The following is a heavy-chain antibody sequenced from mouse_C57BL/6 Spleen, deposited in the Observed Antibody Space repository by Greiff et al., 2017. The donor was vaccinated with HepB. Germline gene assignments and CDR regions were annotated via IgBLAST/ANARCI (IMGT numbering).Heavy chain of an antibody. Sequence: VQLQQSGAELVRPGASVKLSCTASGFNIKDDYMHWVKQRPEQGLEWIGWIDPENGDTEYASKFQGKATITADTSSNTAYLQLSSLTSEDTAVYYCTTWEIDSSGYGYWGQGTTLTVSS. CDR2: IDPENGDT. CDR1: GFNIKDDY. D-gene: IGHD3-2*02. V-gene: IGHV14-4*01. CDR3: TTWEIDSSGYGY. J-gene: IGHJ2*01.